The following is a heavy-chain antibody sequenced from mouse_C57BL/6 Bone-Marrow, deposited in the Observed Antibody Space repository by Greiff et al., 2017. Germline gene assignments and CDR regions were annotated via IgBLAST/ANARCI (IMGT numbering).Heavy chain of an antibody. Sequence: EVQGVESGGDLVKPGGSLKLSCAASGFTFSSYGMSWVRQTPDKRLEWVATISSGGSYTYYPDSVKGRFTISRDNAKNTLYLQMSSLKSEDTAMYYCAREGLLLWDFDVWGTGTTVTVSS. V-gene: IGHV5-6*01. CDR3: AREGLLLWDFDV. CDR2: ISSGGSYT. J-gene: IGHJ1*03. CDR1: GFTFSSYG. D-gene: IGHD1-1*02.